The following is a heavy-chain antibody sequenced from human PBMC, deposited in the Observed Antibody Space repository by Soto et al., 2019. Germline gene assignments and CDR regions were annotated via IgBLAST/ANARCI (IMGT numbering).Heavy chain of an antibody. J-gene: IGHJ6*02. CDR3: ATQGLPNYYSYGMDV. V-gene: IGHV1-69*12. CDR2: IIPIFGTA. Sequence: QVQLVQSGAEVKKPGSSVKVSCKAAGGTFSSYGISWVRQAPGQGLEWMGGIIPIFGTADYTQKFQGRVTIIADGSTSTAYMELSSLRSEETAVYYCATQGLPNYYSYGMDVWGQGTTVTVSS. CDR1: GGTFSSYG.